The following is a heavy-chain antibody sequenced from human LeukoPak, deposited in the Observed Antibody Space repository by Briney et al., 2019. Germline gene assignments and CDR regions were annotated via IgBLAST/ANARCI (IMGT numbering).Heavy chain of an antibody. J-gene: IGHJ4*02. CDR2: ISGSGGST. CDR1: GFTFSSYA. Sequence: PGGSLRLSCAASGFTFSSYAMSWVRQAPGKGLEWVSAISGSGGSTYYADSVKGRFTISRDNSKNTLYLQMNSLRAEDTAVYYCAKGHYYYDSSGYYSCHDYWGQGTLVTVSS. D-gene: IGHD3-22*01. CDR3: AKGHYYYDSSGYYSCHDY. V-gene: IGHV3-23*01.